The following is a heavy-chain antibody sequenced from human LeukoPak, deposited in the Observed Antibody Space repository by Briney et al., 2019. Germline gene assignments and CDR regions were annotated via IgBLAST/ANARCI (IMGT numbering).Heavy chain of an antibody. Sequence: PGGSLRLSCAASGFTFDDYGMSWVRQAPGKGLEWVSSISSSSSYIYYADSVKGRFTISRDNAKNSLYLQMNSLRAEDTAVYYCARFFDGYYDSSGPVDYWGQGTLVTVSS. V-gene: IGHV3-21*01. CDR2: ISSSSSYI. CDR3: ARFFDGYYDSSGPVDY. D-gene: IGHD3-22*01. J-gene: IGHJ4*02. CDR1: GFTFDDYG.